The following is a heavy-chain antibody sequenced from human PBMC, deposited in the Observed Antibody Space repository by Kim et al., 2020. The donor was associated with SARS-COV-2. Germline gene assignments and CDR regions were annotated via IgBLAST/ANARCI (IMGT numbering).Heavy chain of an antibody. CDR3: ARVGYSYGFDY. Sequence: SETLSLTCTVSGGSISSYYWSWIRQPPGKGLEWIGYIYYSGSTNYNPSLKSRVTISVDTSKNQFSLKLSSVTAADTAVYYCARVGYSYGFDYWGQGTLVTVSS. CDR2: IYYSGST. CDR1: GGSISSYY. V-gene: IGHV4-59*13. D-gene: IGHD5-18*01. J-gene: IGHJ4*02.